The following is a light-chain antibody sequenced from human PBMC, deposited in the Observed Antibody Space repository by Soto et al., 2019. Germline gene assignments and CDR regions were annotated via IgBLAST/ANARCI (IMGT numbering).Light chain of an antibody. CDR2: GAS. V-gene: IGKV3-20*01. Sequence: ELVLTQSPGTLSLSPGERATLSCRASQTVNNNYLAWYQQIPGQAPRLLISGASGRATGTPDRFSGSASGTDFTLTISRLEPEDFAVYYCQQYVTSSPRTFGQGTKVDIK. J-gene: IGKJ1*01. CDR3: QQYVTSSPRT. CDR1: QTVNNNY.